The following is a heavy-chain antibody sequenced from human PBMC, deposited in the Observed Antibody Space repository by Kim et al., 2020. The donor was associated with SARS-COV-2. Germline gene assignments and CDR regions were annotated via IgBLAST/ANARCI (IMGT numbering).Heavy chain of an antibody. CDR2: INPNTGAT. Sequence: ASVKVSCKASGYPFTDYFIHWVRQAPGQGLEWMGRINPNTGATFYAQKFQGRVIMTRDTSITTAYMELTGLRSDDTAFYYCARTMTTTQLQVWHTWGQGTLVTVSS. CDR1: GYPFTDYF. V-gene: IGHV1-2*06. D-gene: IGHD1-1*01. CDR3: ARTMTTTQLQVWHT. J-gene: IGHJ4*02.